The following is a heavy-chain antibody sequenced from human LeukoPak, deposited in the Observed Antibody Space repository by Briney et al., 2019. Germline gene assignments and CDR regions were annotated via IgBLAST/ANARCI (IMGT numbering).Heavy chain of an antibody. V-gene: IGHV4-61*02. CDR2: IYTSGST. CDR1: GGSISSGGYY. J-gene: IGHJ5*02. D-gene: IGHD3-10*01. CDR3: AENRLLPSARGRGGNRFDP. Sequence: SQTLSLTCTVSGGSISSGGYYWSWIRQPAGKGLEWIGRIYTSGSTNYNPSLKSRVTMSVDTSKNQFSLKLSSVTAADTAVYYRAENRLLPSARGRGGNRFDPRGQGTLVTVSS.